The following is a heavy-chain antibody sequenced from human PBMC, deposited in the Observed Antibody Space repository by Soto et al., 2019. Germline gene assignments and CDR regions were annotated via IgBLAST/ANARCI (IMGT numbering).Heavy chain of an antibody. V-gene: IGHV1-69*04. Sequence: SVKVSCKASGGTFSSYTISWVRQAPGQGLEWMGRIIPILGIANYAQKFQGRVTITADKSTSTAYMELSSLRSEDTAVYYCARDRATVTTKLDYWGQGTLVTVSS. J-gene: IGHJ4*02. CDR3: ARDRATVTTKLDY. CDR2: IIPILGIA. D-gene: IGHD4-17*01. CDR1: GGTFSSYT.